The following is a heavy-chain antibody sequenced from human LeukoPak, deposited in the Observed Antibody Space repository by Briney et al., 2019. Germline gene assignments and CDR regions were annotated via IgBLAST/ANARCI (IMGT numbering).Heavy chain of an antibody. CDR3: AKDGYSYGTPFDY. Sequence: GGSLRLSCAASGFTFSSYAMSWVRQAPGKGLEWVSAISGSGGSTYYADSVKGRFTISRDNSKKTLYLQMNSLRAEDTAVYYCAKDGYSYGTPFDYWGQGTLVTVSS. J-gene: IGHJ4*02. CDR1: GFTFSSYA. CDR2: ISGSGGST. D-gene: IGHD5-18*01. V-gene: IGHV3-23*01.